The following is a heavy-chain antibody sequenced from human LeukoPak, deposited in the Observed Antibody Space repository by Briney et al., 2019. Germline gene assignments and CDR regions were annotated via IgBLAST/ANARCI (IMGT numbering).Heavy chain of an antibody. J-gene: IGHJ5*02. V-gene: IGHV4-59*08. D-gene: IGHD3-3*01. CDR1: SGSTSNYY. CDR2: IYYSGST. CDR3: ARRNYDFWSGPPTVWFDP. Sequence: SETLSLTCTVSSGSTSNYYWSWIRQPAGKGLEWIGYIYYSGSTNYNPSLKSRVTISVDTSKNQFSLKLSSVTAADTAVYYCARRNYDFWSGPPTVWFDPWGQGTLVTVSS.